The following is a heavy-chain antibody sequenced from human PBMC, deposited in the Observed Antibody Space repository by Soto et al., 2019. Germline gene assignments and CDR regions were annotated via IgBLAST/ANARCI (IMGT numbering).Heavy chain of an antibody. J-gene: IGHJ4*02. D-gene: IGHD3-10*01. Sequence: VGSLRLSCAASGFTFSSYAMHWVRQAPGKGLEWVAVISYDGSNKYYADSVKGRFTISRDNSKNTLYLQMNSLRAEDTAVYYCARDLIRGVAARLFDYWGQGTLVPSPQ. CDR3: ARDLIRGVAARLFDY. CDR1: GFTFSSYA. CDR2: ISYDGSNK. V-gene: IGHV3-30-3*01.